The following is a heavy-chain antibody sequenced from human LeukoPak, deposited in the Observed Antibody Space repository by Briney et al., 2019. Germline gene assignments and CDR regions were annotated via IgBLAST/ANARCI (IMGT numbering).Heavy chain of an antibody. CDR2: ISYDGSNK. CDR1: GFTFSSYA. D-gene: IGHD6-19*01. V-gene: IGHV3-30*04. CDR3: ARDHDSRGSY. Sequence: GGSLRLSCAASGFTFSSYAMHWVCQAPGKGLEWVAVISYDGSNKYYADSVKGRFTISRDNCKNTVYLQRNSLRAEDPTVYYCARDHDSRGSYWGQGTLVTVSS. J-gene: IGHJ4*02.